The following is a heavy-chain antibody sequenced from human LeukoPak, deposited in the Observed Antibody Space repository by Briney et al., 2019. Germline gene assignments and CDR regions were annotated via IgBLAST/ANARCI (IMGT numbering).Heavy chain of an antibody. CDR3: ARERCSSTSCYVATNWFDP. J-gene: IGHJ5*02. CDR1: GFTFSSYA. CDR2: IKQDGSEK. D-gene: IGHD2-2*01. V-gene: IGHV3-7*01. Sequence: GGSLRLSCAASGFTFSSYAMHWVRQAPGKGLEWVANIKQDGSEKYYVDSVKGRFTISRDNAKNSLYLQMNSLRAEDTAVYYCARERCSSTSCYVATNWFDPWGQGTLVTVSS.